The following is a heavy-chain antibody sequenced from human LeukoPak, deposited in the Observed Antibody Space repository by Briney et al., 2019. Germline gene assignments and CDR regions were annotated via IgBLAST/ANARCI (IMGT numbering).Heavy chain of an antibody. CDR2: ISSSSSYT. J-gene: IGHJ3*02. CDR3: ARDRSNSIGYCSSTSCPSAFDI. CDR1: GFTFSSYS. Sequence: GGSLRLSCADSGFTFSSYSMNWVRQAPGKGLEWVSSISSSSSYTYYADSVKGRFTISRDNAKNSLYLQMNSLRAEDTAVYYCARDRSNSIGYCSSTSCPSAFDIWGQGTMVTVSS. V-gene: IGHV3-21*01. D-gene: IGHD2-2*01.